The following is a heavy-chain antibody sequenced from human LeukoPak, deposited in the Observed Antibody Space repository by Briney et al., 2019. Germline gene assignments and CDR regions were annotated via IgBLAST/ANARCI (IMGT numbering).Heavy chain of an antibody. Sequence: SETLSLTCTVSGGSISSSSYYWGWIRQPPGKGLEWIGSIYYSGSTYYNPSLKSRVTISVDTSKNQFSLKLSSVTAADTAVYYCARDPREQQLELYYYMDVWGKGTTVTVSS. CDR3: ARDPREQQLELYYYMDV. V-gene: IGHV4-39*07. D-gene: IGHD6-13*01. CDR2: IYYSGST. CDR1: GGSISSSSYY. J-gene: IGHJ6*03.